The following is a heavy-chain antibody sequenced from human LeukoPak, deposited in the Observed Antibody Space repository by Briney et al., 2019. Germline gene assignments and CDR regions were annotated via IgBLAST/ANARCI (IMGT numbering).Heavy chain of an antibody. J-gene: IGHJ5*02. CDR2: INPNSGGT. D-gene: IGHD2-2*01. CDR3: ARGDVVVPAAIPTDWFDP. CDR1: GYTFTGYY. V-gene: IGHV1-2*02. Sequence: ASVKVSCKASGYTFTGYYMHWVRQAPGQGLEWMGWINPNSGGTNYAQKFQGRVTMTRDTSISTAYMELSRLRSDDTAVYYCARGDVVVPAAIPTDWFDPWGQGTLVTVSS.